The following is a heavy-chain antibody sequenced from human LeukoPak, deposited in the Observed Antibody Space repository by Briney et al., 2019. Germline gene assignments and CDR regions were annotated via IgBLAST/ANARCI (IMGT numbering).Heavy chain of an antibody. CDR1: GYTFTGYY. D-gene: IGHD2-2*01. CDR2: INPNSGGT. J-gene: IGHJ6*03. CDR3: ARGGIVVVPAAMGHERINYYYYYMDV. Sequence: GASVKVSCKASGYTFTGYYTHWVRQAPGQGLEWMGWINPNSGGTNYAQKFQGRVTMTRDTSISTAYMELRSLRSDDTAVYYCARGGIVVVPAAMGHERINYYYYYMDVWGKGTTVTVSS. V-gene: IGHV1-2*02.